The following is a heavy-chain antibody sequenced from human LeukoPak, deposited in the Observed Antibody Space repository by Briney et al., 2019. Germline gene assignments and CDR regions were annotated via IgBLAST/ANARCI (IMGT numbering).Heavy chain of an antibody. D-gene: IGHD1-1*01. CDR2: IGTAGNT. V-gene: IGHV3-13*01. CDR1: GFTFSDYG. CDR3: ARVAKERVGGVYYFDY. Sequence: GGSLRLSCAASGFTFSDYGMHWVRQATGKGLEWVSAIGTAGNTYYTGSVKGRFTISRENAKNSLYLQMNSLRAGDTAVYYCARVAKERVGGVYYFDYWGQGTLVTVSS. J-gene: IGHJ4*02.